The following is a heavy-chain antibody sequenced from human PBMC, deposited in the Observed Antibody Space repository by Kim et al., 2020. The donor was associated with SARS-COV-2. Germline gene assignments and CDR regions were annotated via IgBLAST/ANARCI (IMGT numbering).Heavy chain of an antibody. J-gene: IGHJ5*02. Sequence: SETLSLTCAVYGGSFSGYYWSWMRQPPGKGLEWIGEINHSGSTNYNPSLKSRVTISVDTSKNQFSLKLSSVTAADTAVYYCASVGVVVPAAEGVGVSQNWFDPWSQGALGTVSS. V-gene: IGHV4-34*01. CDR3: ASVGVVVPAAEGVGVSQNWFDP. CDR1: GGSFSGYY. CDR2: INHSGST. D-gene: IGHD2-2*01.